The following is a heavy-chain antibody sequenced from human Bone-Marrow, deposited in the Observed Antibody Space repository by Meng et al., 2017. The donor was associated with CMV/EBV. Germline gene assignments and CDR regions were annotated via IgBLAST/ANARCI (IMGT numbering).Heavy chain of an antibody. D-gene: IGHD1-1*01. CDR3: VAYFVGIGGRGY. J-gene: IGHJ4*02. Sequence: SETLSLTCTVYGASVSSDDYHWSWIRQPPGKELEWIGQIYNTGRDTFNPSLQSRVTISADTSKNQFSLKLTSVTTADTAVYFCVAYFVGIGGRGYWGQGTVVTFSS. CDR2: IYNTGRD. V-gene: IGHV4-61*08. CDR1: GASVSSDDYH.